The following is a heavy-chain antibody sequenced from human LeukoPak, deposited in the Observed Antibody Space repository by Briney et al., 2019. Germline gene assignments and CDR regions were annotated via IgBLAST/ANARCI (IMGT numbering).Heavy chain of an antibody. D-gene: IGHD6-19*01. V-gene: IGHV1-46*01. Sequence: ASVKVSCKASGYTFTSYYMHWVRQAPGQGLEWMGIINPSGGGTSYAQKFQGRVTMTRDTSTSTVYMELSGLRSEDTAVYYCAREHSSGWYVFWGQGTLVTVSS. CDR3: AREHSSGWYVF. CDR1: GYTFTSYY. J-gene: IGHJ4*02. CDR2: INPSGGGT.